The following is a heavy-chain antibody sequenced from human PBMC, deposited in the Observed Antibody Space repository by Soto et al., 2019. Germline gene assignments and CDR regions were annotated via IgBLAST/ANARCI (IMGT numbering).Heavy chain of an antibody. D-gene: IGHD2-2*01. V-gene: IGHV1-69*13. Sequence: SVKVSCKASGGTFSSYAISWVRQAPGQGLEWMGGIIPIFGTANYAQKFQGRVTITADESTSTAYMELSGLRSEDTAVYYCARAGYCSSTSCYRGTFDYWGQGTLVTVSS. CDR1: GGTFSSYA. J-gene: IGHJ4*02. CDR2: IIPIFGTA. CDR3: ARAGYCSSTSCYRGTFDY.